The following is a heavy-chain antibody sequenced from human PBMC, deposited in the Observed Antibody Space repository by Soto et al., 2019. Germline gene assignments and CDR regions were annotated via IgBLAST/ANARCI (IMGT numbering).Heavy chain of an antibody. J-gene: IGHJ6*03. Sequence: EVQLVESGGGLVQPGDSLRLSCAASGFTIGDYGFHWVRQAPGKALEYIAAISSYGGNIYYANSVKGRFTISRDNSKNTLYLQMGSMRAEDMGVDYCAGDVVTGNYYKELDYYYYMDVWGKWTTVTVSS. CDR3: AGDVVTGNYYKELDYYYYMDV. CDR1: GFTIGDYG. V-gene: IGHV3-64*01. CDR2: ISSYGGNI. D-gene: IGHD3-10*01.